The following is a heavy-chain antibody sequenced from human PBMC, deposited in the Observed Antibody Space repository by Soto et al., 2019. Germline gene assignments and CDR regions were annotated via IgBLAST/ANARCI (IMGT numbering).Heavy chain of an antibody. CDR3: ASHYDMWSGYLSPVDY. D-gene: IGHD3-3*01. Sequence: GGSLRLSCAASGFTFSSYAMSWVRQAPGEGLEWVSDIGASGSKIYYADSVKGRFTITRDNAKNSLYLEMNSLRDEDTAVYYCASHYDMWSGYLSPVDYWGQGTLVTVSS. J-gene: IGHJ4*02. CDR2: IGASGSKI. CDR1: GFTFSSYA. V-gene: IGHV3-48*02.